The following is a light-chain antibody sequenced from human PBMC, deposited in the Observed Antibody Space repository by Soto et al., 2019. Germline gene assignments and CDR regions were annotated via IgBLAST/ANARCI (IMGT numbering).Light chain of an antibody. V-gene: IGLV4-69*01. CDR1: SGHSSYA. J-gene: IGLJ3*02. CDR3: QTWGTGIQV. CDR2: LNSDGSH. Sequence: QLVLTQSPSASASLGASVKLTCTLSSGHSSYAIAWHQQQPEKGPRYLLKLNSDGSHSKGDGIPDRFSGSSSGAVRYPTISSLQSEDEADYYCQTWGTGIQVFGGGTKLTVL.